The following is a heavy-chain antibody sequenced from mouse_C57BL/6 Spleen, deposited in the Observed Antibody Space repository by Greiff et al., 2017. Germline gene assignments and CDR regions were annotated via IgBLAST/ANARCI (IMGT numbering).Heavy chain of an antibody. V-gene: IGHV1-26*01. CDR3: ARRGDGNPPDV. D-gene: IGHD2-1*01. CDR1: GYTFTDYY. J-gene: IGHJ1*03. CDR2: INPNNGGT. Sequence: VQLQQSGPELVKPGASVKISCKASGYTFTDYYMNWVKQSHGKSLEWIGDINPNNGGTSYNQKFKGKATLTVDKSSSTAYMELRSLTSEDSAVYYCARRGDGNPPDVWGTGTTVTVSS.